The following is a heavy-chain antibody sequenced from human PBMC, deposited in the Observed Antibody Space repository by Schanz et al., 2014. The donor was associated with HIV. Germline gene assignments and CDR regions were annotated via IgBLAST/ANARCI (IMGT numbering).Heavy chain of an antibody. D-gene: IGHD1-1*01. CDR1: GFTFSSYS. J-gene: IGHJ4*02. V-gene: IGHV3-21*01. CDR3: ARDASNEGM. Sequence: EVQLVESGGGLVKPGGSLRLSCAASGFTFSSYSMNWVRQAPGKGLEWVSSISSTSNYIYYADSVKGRFTISRDNAKNSLYLQMNSLSVEDTAVYYCARDASNEGMGGQGTLVTVSS. CDR2: ISSTSNYI.